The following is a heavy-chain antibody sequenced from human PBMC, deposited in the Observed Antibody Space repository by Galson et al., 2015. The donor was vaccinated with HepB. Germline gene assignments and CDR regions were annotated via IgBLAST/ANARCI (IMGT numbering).Heavy chain of an antibody. CDR3: ARGKTTVVTDDAFDI. CDR1: GFTFSSYD. CDR2: IGTAGDT. D-gene: IGHD4-23*01. Sequence: SLRLSCAASGFTFSSYDMHWVRQATGKGLEWVSAIGTAGDTYYPGSVKGRFTISRENAKNSLYLQMNSLRAGDTAVYYCARGKTTVVTDDAFDIWGQGTMVTVSS. V-gene: IGHV3-13*01. J-gene: IGHJ3*02.